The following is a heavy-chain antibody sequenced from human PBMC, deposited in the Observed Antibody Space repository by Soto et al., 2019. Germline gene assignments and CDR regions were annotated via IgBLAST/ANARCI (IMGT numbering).Heavy chain of an antibody. V-gene: IGHV3-74*01. Sequence: PGGSLRLSCAASGFTFSSYWMHWVRQAPGKGLVWVSRINSDGSSTSYADSVKGRFTISRDNAKNTLYLQMNNLRVEDTAFYYCIKESNPGGLDFWGQGTLVTVSS. J-gene: IGHJ4*02. CDR3: IKESNPGGLDF. CDR2: INSDGSST. CDR1: GFTFSSYW. D-gene: IGHD4-4*01.